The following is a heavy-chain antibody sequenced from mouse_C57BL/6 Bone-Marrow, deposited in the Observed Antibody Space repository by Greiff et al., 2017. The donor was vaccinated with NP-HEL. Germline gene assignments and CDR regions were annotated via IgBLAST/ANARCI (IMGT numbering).Heavy chain of an antibody. CDR3: ARLIYYGYDDAMDY. D-gene: IGHD2-2*01. V-gene: IGHV1-19*01. CDR2: INPYNGGT. CDR1: GYTFTDYY. Sequence: SGPVLVKPGASVKMSCKASGYTFTDYYMNWVKQSHGKSLEWIGVINPYNGGTSYNQKFKGKATLTVDKSSSTAYMELNSLTSEDSAVYYCARLIYYGYDDAMDYWGQGTSVTVSS. J-gene: IGHJ4*01.